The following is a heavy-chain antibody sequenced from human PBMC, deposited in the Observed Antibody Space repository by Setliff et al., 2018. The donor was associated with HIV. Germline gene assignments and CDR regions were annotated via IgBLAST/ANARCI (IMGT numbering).Heavy chain of an antibody. CDR2: INPSGGST. V-gene: IGHV1-46*01. Sequence: ASVKVSCKASGYTFTDFYIHWVRQAPGQGLEWMGIINPSGGSTSYAQKFQGRVTMTTDTSTSTAYMELRSLRSDDTAVYFCARWVDDNSEGSYYHYMDVWGNGASVTVSS. CDR1: GYTFTDFY. CDR3: ARWVDDNSEGSYYHYMDV. J-gene: IGHJ6*03. D-gene: IGHD6-25*01.